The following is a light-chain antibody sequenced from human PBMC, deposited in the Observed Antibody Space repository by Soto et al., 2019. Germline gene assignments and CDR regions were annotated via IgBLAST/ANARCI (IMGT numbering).Light chain of an antibody. CDR1: QDIRKY. J-gene: IGKJ3*01. V-gene: IGKV1-33*01. Sequence: DIQMTQSPASLSASVGDRVTITCQASQDIRKYLSWYHQKPGRAPKLLIYGASYLETGVPSRFSGSGYGTDFTFTISSLQPEDIATYYCQHYDHLPPFTFGPGTKVAI. CDR3: QHYDHLPPFT. CDR2: GAS.